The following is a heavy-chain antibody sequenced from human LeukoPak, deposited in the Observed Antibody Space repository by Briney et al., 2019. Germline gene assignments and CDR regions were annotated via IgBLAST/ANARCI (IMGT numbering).Heavy chain of an antibody. D-gene: IGHD3-10*01. CDR1: GFTFSSYA. J-gene: IGHJ6*02. Sequence: SGGSLRLSCAASGFTFSSYAMHWVRQAPGKGLEWVAVISYDGSNKYYADSVKGRFTISRDNSKNTLYLQMNSLRAEDTAVYYCARRPHYYGSGSSHYYYGMDVWGQGTTVTVSS. V-gene: IGHV3-30*04. CDR3: ARRPHYYGSGSSHYYYGMDV. CDR2: ISYDGSNK.